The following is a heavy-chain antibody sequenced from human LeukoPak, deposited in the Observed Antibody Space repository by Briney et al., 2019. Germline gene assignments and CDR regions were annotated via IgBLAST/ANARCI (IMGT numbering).Heavy chain of an antibody. V-gene: IGHV3-13*01. D-gene: IGHD5/OR15-5a*01. J-gene: IGHJ3*02. CDR1: GFTFRDYD. Sequence: GGSLRLSCAASGFTFRDYDMHWVRQVPGRGLEWVSAIGIGDDTHYPDSVKGRFTISRESAKNSLYLQMNTLRDGDTAVYYCIRGGIRVSGIDAFDIWGQGTMVTVSS. CDR3: IRGGIRVSGIDAFDI. CDR2: IGIGDDT.